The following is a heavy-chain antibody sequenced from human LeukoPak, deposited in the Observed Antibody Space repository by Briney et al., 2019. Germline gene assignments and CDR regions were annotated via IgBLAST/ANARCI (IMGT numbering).Heavy chain of an antibody. V-gene: IGHV1-69*05. CDR2: IIPIFGTA. Sequence: ASVKVSCKASGGTFSSYAISWVRQAPGQGLEWMGGIIPIFGTANYAQKFQGRVTITTDESTSTAHMELSSLRSEDTAVYYCARDGDIAAAGDYYYYYMDVWGKGTTVTVSS. CDR3: ARDGDIAAAGDYYYYYMDV. J-gene: IGHJ6*03. CDR1: GGTFSSYA. D-gene: IGHD6-13*01.